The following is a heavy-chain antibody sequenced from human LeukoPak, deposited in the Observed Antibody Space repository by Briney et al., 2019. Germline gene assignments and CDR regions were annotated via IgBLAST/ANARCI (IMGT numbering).Heavy chain of an antibody. J-gene: IGHJ6*02. V-gene: IGHV1-69*04. CDR2: IIPIFGIA. CDR3: AVTGCGGDCYTYGYYYYGMDV. D-gene: IGHD2-21*02. CDR1: GGTFSSYA. Sequence: SVKASCKASGGTFSSYAISWVRQAPGQGLEWMGRIIPIFGIANYAQKFQGRVTIIADKSTSTAYMELSSLRSEDTAVYYCAVTGCGGDCYTYGYYYYGMDVWGQGTTVTVSS.